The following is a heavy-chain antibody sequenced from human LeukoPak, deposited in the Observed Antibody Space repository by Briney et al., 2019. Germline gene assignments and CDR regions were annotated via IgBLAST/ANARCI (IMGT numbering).Heavy chain of an antibody. CDR3: ARVLSLAEVYYFDY. V-gene: IGHV1-2*02. J-gene: IGHJ4*02. D-gene: IGHD1-14*01. CDR2: INPNSGGT. CDR1: GYTFTGYY. Sequence: ASVKVSCKASGYTFTGYYMHWVRQAPGQGLEWMGWINPNSGGTNYAQKFQGRVTMTRDTSISTAYMELSRLRSDDTAVYYCARVLSLAEVYYFDYWGQGTLVTVSS.